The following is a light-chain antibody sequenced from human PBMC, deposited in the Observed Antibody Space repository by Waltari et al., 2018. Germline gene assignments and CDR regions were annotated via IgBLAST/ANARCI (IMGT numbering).Light chain of an antibody. CDR2: DVS. CDR3: SSYTSSSTWV. Sequence: QSALTQPASVSGSPGQSITISCTGTSSDVGGYNSVSWYQPHPGKAPKLMIYDVSKRPSGVSTRFSGSKSGNTASLTISGLQAEDEADYYCSSYTSSSTWVFGGGTKLTVL. CDR1: SSDVGGYNS. V-gene: IGLV2-14*01. J-gene: IGLJ3*02.